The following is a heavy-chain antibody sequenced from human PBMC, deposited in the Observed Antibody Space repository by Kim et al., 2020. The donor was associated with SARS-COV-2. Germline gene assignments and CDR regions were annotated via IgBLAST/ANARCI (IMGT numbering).Heavy chain of an antibody. D-gene: IGHD2-2*01. J-gene: IGHJ3*02. CDR3: ARYDVDVSGAIWSAFDI. Sequence: SETLSLTCAVYGGSFSGYYWMWIRQSPGKGLEWIGEINHSGSTKYNPSLKGRVTITVDTSKHQFSLKLSPVTAADTAVYYCARYDVDVSGAIWSAFDIWG. CDR2: INHSGST. CDR1: GGSFSGYY. V-gene: IGHV4-34*01.